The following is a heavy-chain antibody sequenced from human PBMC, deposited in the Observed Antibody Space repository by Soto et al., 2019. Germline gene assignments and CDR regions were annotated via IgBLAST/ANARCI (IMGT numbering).Heavy chain of an antibody. V-gene: IGHV3-20*04. J-gene: IGHJ4*02. D-gene: IGHD3-16*01. Sequence: GGSLRLSCAASGFIFGAHAMSWVRQAPGKGLEWVSAINWIGGSTNYADSMKGRFTISRDNAKNSLYLQMSSLSAEDTALYYCARHGGTPDLYFDYWGQGTPVTVS. CDR1: GFIFGAHA. CDR3: ARHGGTPDLYFDY. CDR2: INWIGGST.